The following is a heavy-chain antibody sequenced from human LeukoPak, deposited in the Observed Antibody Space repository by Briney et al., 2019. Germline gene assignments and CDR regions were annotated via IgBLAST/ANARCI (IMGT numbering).Heavy chain of an antibody. D-gene: IGHD3-10*01. J-gene: IGHJ3*02. CDR2: IDPSGDR. Sequence: GGSLRLSCAASGFTFSSYWMSWVRQAPGKGLEWVSSIDPSGDRYFADSVKGRFTISRDNGNHALFLQMNGLTAGDTAVYFCARGGVGEFLTPRDPFDKWGQGARVIVSS. V-gene: IGHV3/OR16-10*01. CDR3: ARGGVGEFLTPRDPFDK. CDR1: GFTFSSYW.